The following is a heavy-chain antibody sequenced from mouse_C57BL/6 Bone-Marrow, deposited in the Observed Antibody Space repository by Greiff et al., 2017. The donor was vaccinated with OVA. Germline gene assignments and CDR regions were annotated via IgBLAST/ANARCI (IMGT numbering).Heavy chain of an antibody. Sequence: EVQRVESEGGLVQPGSSMKLSCTASGFTFSDYYMAWVRQVPEKGLEWVANINYDGSSTYYLDSLKSRFIISRDNAKNILYLQMSSLKSEDTATYYCARDVWLPWYFDVWGTGTTVTVSS. V-gene: IGHV5-16*01. J-gene: IGHJ1*03. CDR1: GFTFSDYY. CDR3: ARDVWLPWYFDV. CDR2: INYDGSST. D-gene: IGHD2-2*01.